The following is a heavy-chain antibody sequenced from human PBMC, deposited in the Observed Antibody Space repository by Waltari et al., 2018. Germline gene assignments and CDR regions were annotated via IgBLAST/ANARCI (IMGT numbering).Heavy chain of an antibody. CDR2: ISCDGGST. V-gene: IGHV3-43D*04. Sequence: EVQLVESGGVVVQPGGTLRLSCSASGFTIDAYAIHWVRQAPGKGLEWVSLISCDGGSTYYADSVKGRFTISRDNSKNSLYLQMNSLRAEDTALYYCGVHCSITSCLFDYWGQGTLVTVSS. CDR3: GVHCSITSCLFDY. D-gene: IGHD2-2*01. CDR1: GFTIDAYA. J-gene: IGHJ4*02.